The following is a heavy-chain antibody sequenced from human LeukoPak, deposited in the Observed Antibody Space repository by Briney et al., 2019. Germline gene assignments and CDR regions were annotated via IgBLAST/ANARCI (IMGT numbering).Heavy chain of an antibody. Sequence: ASVKVSCKASGYTFTGYYMHWVRHAPGQGLEWMGRINPNSGGTNYAQKFQGRVTMTRDTSISTAYMELSRLRSDDTAVYYCARDIFGAAAAVKYWGQGTLVTVSS. V-gene: IGHV1-2*06. CDR3: ARDIFGAAAAVKY. CDR1: GYTFTGYY. D-gene: IGHD6-13*01. J-gene: IGHJ4*02. CDR2: INPNSGGT.